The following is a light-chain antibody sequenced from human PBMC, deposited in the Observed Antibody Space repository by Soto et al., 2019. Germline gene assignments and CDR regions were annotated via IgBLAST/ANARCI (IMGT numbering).Light chain of an antibody. CDR2: LNSDGSH. V-gene: IGLV4-69*01. CDR1: SGHSSYA. J-gene: IGLJ3*02. Sequence: QPVLTQSPSASASLGASVKLTCTLSSGHSSYAIAWHQQQPEKGPRYLMKLNSDGSHNKGDGIPDRFSGSSSGAERYLTISSLQSEDDADYYCQTWGTGYWVFGGGTKLTVL. CDR3: QTWGTGYWV.